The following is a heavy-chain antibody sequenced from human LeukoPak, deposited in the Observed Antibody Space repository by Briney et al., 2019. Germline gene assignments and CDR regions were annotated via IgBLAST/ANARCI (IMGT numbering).Heavy chain of an antibody. CDR3: ARGEGFLDY. D-gene: IGHD1-26*01. CDR2: ITPYNGNT. Sequence: ASVKDSCKASGYTSINYGISWVRQAPGQGLEWMGWITPYNGNTNYAQKLQGRVTMTTDTSTSTAYMELRSLRSDDTAVYYCARGEGFLDYWGQGTLVTVSS. V-gene: IGHV1-18*01. CDR1: GYTSINYG. J-gene: IGHJ4*02.